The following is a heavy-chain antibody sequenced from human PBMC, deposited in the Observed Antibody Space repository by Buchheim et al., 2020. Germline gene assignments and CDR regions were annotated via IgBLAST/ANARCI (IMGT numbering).Heavy chain of an antibody. J-gene: IGHJ6*02. CDR1: GGSISSYY. D-gene: IGHD1-26*01. CDR2: IYYSGST. Sequence: QVQLQESGPGLVKPSETLSLTCTVSGGSISSYYWSWIRQPPGKGLEWIGYIYYSGSTNYNPSLKSRVTISVDTSKNQFSLKLSSVAAADTAVYYCARNGWRALYGMDVWGQGTT. V-gene: IGHV4-59*01. CDR3: ARNGWRALYGMDV.